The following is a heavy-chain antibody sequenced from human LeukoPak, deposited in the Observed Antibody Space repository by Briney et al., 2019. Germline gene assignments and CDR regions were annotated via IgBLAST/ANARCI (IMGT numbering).Heavy chain of an antibody. D-gene: IGHD2-15*01. CDR1: GGSISSYY. Sequence: PSETLSLTCTVSGGSISSYYWSWIRQPPGKGLEGTGYICYSGSTNYNPSLKSRVTISVDTSKNQFSLKLSSVPAADTAVYYCARAIGCSGGSCYRYYYYYGMDVWGQGTTVTVSS. V-gene: IGHV4-59*01. J-gene: IGHJ6*02. CDR3: ARAIGCSGGSCYRYYYYYGMDV. CDR2: ICYSGST.